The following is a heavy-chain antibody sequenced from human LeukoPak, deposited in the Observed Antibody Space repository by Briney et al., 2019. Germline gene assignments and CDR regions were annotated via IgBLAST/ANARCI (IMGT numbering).Heavy chain of an antibody. Sequence: SETLSLTCTVSGGSISSYYWSWIRQPPGKGLEWIGYIYNSGSTNYNPSLKSRVTISVDTSKNQFSLQLNSVTPEDTAVYYCARVVMSSSWEKGLDYWGQGTLVTVSS. CDR3: ARVVMSSSWEKGLDY. D-gene: IGHD6-13*01. V-gene: IGHV4-59*12. CDR1: GGSISSYY. J-gene: IGHJ4*02. CDR2: IYNSGST.